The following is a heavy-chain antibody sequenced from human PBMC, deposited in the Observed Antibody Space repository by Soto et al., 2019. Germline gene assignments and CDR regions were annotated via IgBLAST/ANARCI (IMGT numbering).Heavy chain of an antibody. D-gene: IGHD1-1*01. CDR1: GGSISSSSYY. V-gene: IGHV4-39*01. J-gene: IGHJ4*02. CDR2: IYYSGST. Sequence: SETLSLTCTVSGGSISSSSYYWGWIRQPPGKGLEWIGSIYYSGSTYYNPSLKSRVTISVDTSKNQFSLKLSSVTAADTAVYYCARSYDRNLDYWGQGTLVTVSS. CDR3: ARSYDRNLDY.